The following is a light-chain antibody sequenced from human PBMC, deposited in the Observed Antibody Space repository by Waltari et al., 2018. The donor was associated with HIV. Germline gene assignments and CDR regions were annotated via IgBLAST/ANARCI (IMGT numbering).Light chain of an antibody. J-gene: IGLJ2*01. Sequence: QLVLTQSPSASASLGASVKLTCTLSSAHSTYALAWHQQQPDQGPHYLMKLNRDGSHRKGDGIPDRFSGSASGAERYLTISNVQSEDEGIYYCQTWGAGTVVFGGGTKLSVL. CDR1: SAHSTYA. CDR2: LNRDGSH. V-gene: IGLV4-69*01. CDR3: QTWGAGTVV.